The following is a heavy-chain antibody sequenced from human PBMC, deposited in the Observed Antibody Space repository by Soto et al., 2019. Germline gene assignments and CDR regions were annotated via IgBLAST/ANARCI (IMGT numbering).Heavy chain of an antibody. V-gene: IGHV3-23*01. CDR3: AKDWAPRHYDILTWAFDY. J-gene: IGHJ4*02. CDR2: ISGSGGST. D-gene: IGHD3-9*01. CDR1: GFTFSSYA. Sequence: GGSLRLSCAASGFTFSSYAMSWVRQAPGKGLEWVSAISGSGGSTYYADSVKGRFTISRDNSKNTLYLQMNSLRAEDTAVYYCAKDWAPRHYDILTWAFDYWGQGTLVTVSS.